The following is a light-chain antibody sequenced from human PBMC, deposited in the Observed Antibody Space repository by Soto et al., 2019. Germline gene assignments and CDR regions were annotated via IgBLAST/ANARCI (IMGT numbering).Light chain of an antibody. Sequence: EIVMTQSPDTVSVSQGERATLSCRASQSVSSNLAWYQQKLGQAPRLLIYGASTRATGIPSRFSGSGSGTEFTLTISSLQSEDFAIYFCQQYNNWPRTFGQGTKVDIK. CDR3: QQYNNWPRT. J-gene: IGKJ1*01. CDR1: QSVSSN. V-gene: IGKV3-15*01. CDR2: GAS.